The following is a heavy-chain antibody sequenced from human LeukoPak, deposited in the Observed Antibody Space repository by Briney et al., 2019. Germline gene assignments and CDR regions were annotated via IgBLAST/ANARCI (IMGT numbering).Heavy chain of an antibody. CDR1: GGSNSGYY. Sequence: SETLSLXCTASGGSNSGYYWSWIRRPAGEGLESIGHIHTSGKTNYNLSLKSRVSMSVDTSKNQFSLKLTSVTAADTAVYYCVRGGSAAAAVFDYWGQGTLVTVSS. CDR3: VRGGSAAAAVFDY. V-gene: IGHV4-4*07. CDR2: IHTSGKT. D-gene: IGHD6-13*01. J-gene: IGHJ4*02.